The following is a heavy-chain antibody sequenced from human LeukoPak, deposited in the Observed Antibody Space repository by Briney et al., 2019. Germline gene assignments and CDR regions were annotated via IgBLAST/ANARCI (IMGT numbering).Heavy chain of an antibody. V-gene: IGHV3-66*02. Sequence: GGSLRLSCAASGFTVGSNYMSWVRQAPGKGLEWVSVIYSGGSTYYADSVKGRFTISRDNSKNTLYLQMNSLRAEDTGVYYCARGFRGTLGYCGQGTLVTVSS. D-gene: IGHD1-26*01. CDR3: ARGFRGTLGY. CDR1: GFTVGSNY. CDR2: IYSGGST. J-gene: IGHJ4*02.